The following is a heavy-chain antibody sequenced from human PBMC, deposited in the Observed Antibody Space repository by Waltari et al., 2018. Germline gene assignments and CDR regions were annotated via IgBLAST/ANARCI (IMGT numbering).Heavy chain of an antibody. J-gene: IGHJ4*02. V-gene: IGHV3-30-3*01. CDR1: GFTFSSYA. CDR3: ARDQAMVVTPFLFDY. CDR2: MSYDGSNK. D-gene: IGHD2-15*01. Sequence: QVQLVESGGGVVQPGRSLRLSCAASGFTFSSYAMHWVRQAPGKGREGVAVMSYDGSNKYYADSVKGRFTISRDNSKNTLYLQMNSLRAEDTAVYYCARDQAMVVTPFLFDYWGQGTLVTVSS.